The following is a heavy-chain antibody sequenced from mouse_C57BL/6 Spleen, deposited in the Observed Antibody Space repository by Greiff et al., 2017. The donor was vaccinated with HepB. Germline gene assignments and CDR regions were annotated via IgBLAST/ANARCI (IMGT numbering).Heavy chain of an antibody. CDR2: IYPGDGDT. CDR1: GYAFSSSW. Sequence: VQLQQSGPELVKPGASVKISCKASGYAFSSSWMNWVKQRPGKGLEWIGRIYPGDGDTNYNGKFKGKATLTADKSSSTAYMQLSSLTSEDSAVYFCARPIQLRLRDAMDYWGQGTSVTVSS. CDR3: ARPIQLRLRDAMDY. V-gene: IGHV1-82*01. D-gene: IGHD3-2*02. J-gene: IGHJ4*01.